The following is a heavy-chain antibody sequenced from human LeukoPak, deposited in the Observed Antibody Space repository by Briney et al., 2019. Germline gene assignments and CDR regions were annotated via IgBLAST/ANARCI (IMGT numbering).Heavy chain of an antibody. J-gene: IGHJ2*01. D-gene: IGHD3/OR15-3a*01. CDR1: GYTFTSYG. CDR2: IIPIFGTA. Sequence: SVKVSCKASGYTFTSYGISWVRQAPGQGLEWMGGIIPIFGTANYAQKFQGRVTITADESTSTAYMELSSLRSEDTAVYYCARAPMISGSRGHFDLWGRGTLVTVSS. V-gene: IGHV1-69*13. CDR3: ARAPMISGSRGHFDL.